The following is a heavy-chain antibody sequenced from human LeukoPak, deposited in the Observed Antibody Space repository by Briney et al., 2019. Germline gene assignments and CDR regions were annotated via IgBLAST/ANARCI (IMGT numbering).Heavy chain of an antibody. CDR1: GYTFTSYG. V-gene: IGHV1-18*01. Sequence: ASVKVPCKASGYTFTSYGISWARQAPGQGLEWMRWISAYNGNTNYAQKLQGRVTMTTDTSTSTAYMELRSLRSDDTAVYYCARARGYYDSSGYCFDYWGQGTLVTVSS. CDR3: ARARGYYDSSGYCFDY. J-gene: IGHJ4*02. CDR2: ISAYNGNT. D-gene: IGHD3-22*01.